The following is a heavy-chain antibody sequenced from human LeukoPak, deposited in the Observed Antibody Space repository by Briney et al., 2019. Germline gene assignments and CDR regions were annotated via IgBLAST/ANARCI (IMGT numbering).Heavy chain of an antibody. Sequence: PGGSLRLSCAASAFTVSRNYMSWVRQAPGKGLEWVSVIYSGGSTYYADSVKGRFTISRDNSKNTLCLQMNSLRAEDTAVYYCARDTGSMAARYFDFWGQGTLVTVSS. CDR3: ARDTGSMAARYFDF. CDR2: IYSGGST. CDR1: AFTVSRNY. V-gene: IGHV3-53*01. J-gene: IGHJ4*02. D-gene: IGHD2-8*02.